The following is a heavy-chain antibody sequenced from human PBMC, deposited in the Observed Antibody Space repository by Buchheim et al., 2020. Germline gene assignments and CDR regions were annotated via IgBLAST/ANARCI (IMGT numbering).Heavy chain of an antibody. D-gene: IGHD2-15*01. CDR3: ARGYCSGGSCYSPLDYFDY. CDR1: GGSFSGYY. J-gene: IGHJ4*02. CDR2: INHSGST. V-gene: IGHV4-34*01. Sequence: QVQLQQWGAGLLKPSETLSLTCAVYGGSFSGYYWSWIRQPPGKGLEWIGEINHSGSTNYNPYIKSRVTISVDTSKKQFSLNLSSVTAADTAVYYCARGYCSGGSCYSPLDYFDYWGQGTL.